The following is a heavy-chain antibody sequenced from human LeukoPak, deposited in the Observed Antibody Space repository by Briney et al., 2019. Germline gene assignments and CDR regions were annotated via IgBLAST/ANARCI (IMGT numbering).Heavy chain of an antibody. V-gene: IGHV3-23*01. D-gene: IGHD2-2*02. Sequence: PGGSLRLSCAASGFTFSSYAMSWVRQAPGKGLEWVSAISGSGGSTYYADSVKGRFTISRDNSKNTLYLQMNSLRAEDTAVYYCARNFPWRGNCSSTSCYRRDAFDIWGQGTMVTVSS. J-gene: IGHJ3*02. CDR2: ISGSGGST. CDR1: GFTFSSYA. CDR3: ARNFPWRGNCSSTSCYRRDAFDI.